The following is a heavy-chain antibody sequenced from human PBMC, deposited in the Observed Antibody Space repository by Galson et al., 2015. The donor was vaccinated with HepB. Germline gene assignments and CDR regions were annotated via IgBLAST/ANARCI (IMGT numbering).Heavy chain of an antibody. CDR3: ARDLLLDY. CDR2: INGKSDTI. J-gene: IGHJ4*02. CDR1: GFTFSSYT. Sequence: SLRLSCAASGFTFSSYTMNWVRQAPGKGLEWVSYINGKSDTIHYADSVKGRFTISRDNDKKSLYLQMNSLRDEDTAVYYCARDLLLDYWGQGTLVTVSS. V-gene: IGHV3-48*02.